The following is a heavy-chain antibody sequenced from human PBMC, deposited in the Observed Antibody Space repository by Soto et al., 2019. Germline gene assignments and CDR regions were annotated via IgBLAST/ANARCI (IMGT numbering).Heavy chain of an antibody. D-gene: IGHD3-3*01. CDR1: RYGNTSYS. Sequence: PVELTWKAPRYGNTSYSLCWVQHAQEQGLEWMGWISAYNGNTNYAQKLQGRVTMTTDTSTSTAYMELRSLRSDDTAVYYCARDQYYDFWSESNNWLDLWGKGTLVIVSS. J-gene: IGHJ5*02. V-gene: IGHV1-18*01. CDR2: ISAYNGNT. CDR3: ARDQYYDFWSESNNWLDL.